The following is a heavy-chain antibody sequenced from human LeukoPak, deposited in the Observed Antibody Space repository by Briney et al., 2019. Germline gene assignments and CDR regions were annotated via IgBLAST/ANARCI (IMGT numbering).Heavy chain of an antibody. D-gene: IGHD1-26*01. CDR1: GFTFSIYE. Sequence: GGSLRLSCAASGFTFSIYEMNWVRQAPGKGLEWVSYISSIGTTIYYADSVKGRFAISRDNAKNSLYLQMNSLRAEDTTVYYCARGERGDYWGQGTLVTVSS. CDR3: ARGERGDY. J-gene: IGHJ4*02. V-gene: IGHV3-48*03. CDR2: ISSIGTTI.